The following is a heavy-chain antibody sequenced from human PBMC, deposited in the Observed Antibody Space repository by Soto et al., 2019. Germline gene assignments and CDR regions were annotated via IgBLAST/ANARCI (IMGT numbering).Heavy chain of an antibody. V-gene: IGHV3-30*04. Sequence: PGGSLRLSCTASGFSLTSFAVHWVRQAPGKGLEWVAVISSDGSNKYYIESVKGRFNISRDNFKNAMYMEIDNLRIEDTAVYYCARGRRPTMRGSEFSYRLDFWGQGTTVTVSS. J-gene: IGHJ6*02. CDR2: ISSDGSNK. CDR3: ARGRRPTMRGSEFSYRLDF. D-gene: IGHD2-15*01. CDR1: GFSLTSFA.